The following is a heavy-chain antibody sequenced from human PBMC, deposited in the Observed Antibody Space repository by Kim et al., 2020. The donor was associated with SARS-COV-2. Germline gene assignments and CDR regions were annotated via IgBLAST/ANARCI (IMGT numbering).Heavy chain of an antibody. CDR2: ISYDGSNK. D-gene: IGHD5-12*01. V-gene: IGHV3-30*04. CDR3: AREGSLERDGYNHFDY. CDR1: GFTFSSYA. Sequence: GGSLRLSCAASGFTFSSYAMHWVRQAPGKGLEWVAVISYDGSNKYYADSVKGRFTISRDNSKNTLYLQMNSLRAEDTAVYYCAREGSLERDGYNHFDYWGQGTLVTVSS. J-gene: IGHJ4*02.